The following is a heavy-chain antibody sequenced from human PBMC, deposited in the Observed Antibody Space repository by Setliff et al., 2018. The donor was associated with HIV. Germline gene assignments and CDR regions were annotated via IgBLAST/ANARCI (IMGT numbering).Heavy chain of an antibody. CDR2: IYYTGIP. Sequence: PSETLSLTCTVSGTSINSHYWSWIRQTPGKGLQWIGLIYYTGIPTYNPSLEGRITMSVDRSKNQFSLRLTSVTAADTAMYYCARVSRLHPFDPWDQGTLVTVSS. CDR3: ARVSRLHPFDP. CDR1: GTSINSHY. D-gene: IGHD2-15*01. J-gene: IGHJ5*02. V-gene: IGHV4-59*11.